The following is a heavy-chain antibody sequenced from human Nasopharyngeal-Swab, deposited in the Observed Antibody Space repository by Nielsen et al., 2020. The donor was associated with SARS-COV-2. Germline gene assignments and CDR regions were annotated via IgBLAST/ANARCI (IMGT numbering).Heavy chain of an antibody. J-gene: IGHJ4*02. CDR1: GLTSRPYG. CDR3: ARSISTDGNFDF. V-gene: IGHV3-33*01. D-gene: IGHD2-21*01. Sequence: GESLKISCEASGLTSRPYGIHWVRQAPGKGLSWVAVIWYDGKNQNYAASVKGRFTISRDSATSTVYLQMNSLRGEDTAVYYCARSISTDGNFDFWGQGTLVTVSS. CDR2: IWYDGKNQ.